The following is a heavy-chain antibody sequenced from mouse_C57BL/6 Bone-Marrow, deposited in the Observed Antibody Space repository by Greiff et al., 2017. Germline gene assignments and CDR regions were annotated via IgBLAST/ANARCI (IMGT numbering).Heavy chain of an antibody. D-gene: IGHD2-2*01. CDR1: GYTFTSYW. V-gene: IGHV1-64*01. CDR2: IHPNSGST. Sequence: QVQLQQPGAELVKPGASVKLSCKASGYTFTSYWMHWVKQRPGQGLEWIGMIHPNSGSTNYNEKFKSKATLTVDKSSSTAYMQLSSLTSEDSAVYYCAEGGYDGYAMDYWGQGTSVTVSS. J-gene: IGHJ4*01. CDR3: AEGGYDGYAMDY.